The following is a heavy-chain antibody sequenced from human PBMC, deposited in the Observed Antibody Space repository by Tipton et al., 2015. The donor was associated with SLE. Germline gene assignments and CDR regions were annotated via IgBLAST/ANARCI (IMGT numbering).Heavy chain of an antibody. CDR3: ARVPYSSGWTRWAFDI. Sequence: LRLSCPVSGGSISSGGYYWSWIRQHPGKGLEWIGYIYYSGSTYYNPSLKSRVTISVDTSKNQFSLKLSSVTAADTAVYYCARVPYSSGWTRWAFDIWGQGTMVSVSS. D-gene: IGHD6-19*01. J-gene: IGHJ3*02. CDR1: GGSISSGGYY. V-gene: IGHV4-31*02. CDR2: IYYSGST.